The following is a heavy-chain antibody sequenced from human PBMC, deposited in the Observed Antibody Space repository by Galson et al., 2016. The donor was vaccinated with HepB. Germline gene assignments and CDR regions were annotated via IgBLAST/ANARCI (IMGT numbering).Heavy chain of an antibody. Sequence: TLSLTCTVSGGSITGDPYFWTWIRQQPGEGLEWIGSIHFRGRTDYNPSLKSRSTISIDTSKKQFSLKLTSVTAADTAVYYCARLTTVVARLDWGQGTLVTVSS. CDR3: ARLTTVVARLD. D-gene: IGHD2-15*01. CDR1: GGSITGDPYF. V-gene: IGHV4-31*03. CDR2: IHFRGRT. J-gene: IGHJ1*01.